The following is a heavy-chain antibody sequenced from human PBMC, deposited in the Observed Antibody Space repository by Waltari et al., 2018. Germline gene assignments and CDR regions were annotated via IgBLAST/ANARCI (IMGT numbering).Heavy chain of an antibody. D-gene: IGHD6-19*01. J-gene: IGHJ6*02. V-gene: IGHV3-73*01. Sequence: EVHLVESGGGLFQPGESLKVPCAASGSRIKGSDVPLGRQAPWKGLEWVGRRRSKHNNYATAYAASVKGRFTIGRDDSKNTAYLQMNSLKTEDTAIYFCTRIAVDTNYYYFGLDVWGRGTPVTVSS. CDR3: TRIAVDTNYYYFGLDV. CDR1: GSRIKGSD. CDR2: RRSKHNNYAT.